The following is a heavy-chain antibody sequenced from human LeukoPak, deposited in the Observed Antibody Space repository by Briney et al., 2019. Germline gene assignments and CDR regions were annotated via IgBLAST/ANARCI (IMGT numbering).Heavy chain of an antibody. V-gene: IGHV4-4*07. CDR1: GDSISPYY. J-gene: IGHJ3*02. D-gene: IGHD5-18*01. CDR2: IYTSGTT. Sequence: PSETLSLTCSVSGDSISPYYWSWIRQPAGKGLEWIGRIYTSGTTYYNPSLKSRVTFSLDTSKNHFSLKLTSVTAADTAVYYCVTKTAPPRRVDSSDIWGQGTMVTVSS. CDR3: VTKTAPPRRVDSSDI.